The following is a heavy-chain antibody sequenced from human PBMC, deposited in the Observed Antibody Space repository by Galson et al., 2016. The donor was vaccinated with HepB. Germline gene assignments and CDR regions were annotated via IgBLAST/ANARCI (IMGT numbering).Heavy chain of an antibody. D-gene: IGHD1-26*01. J-gene: IGHJ4*02. CDR1: GFIFGTFG. CDR3: ARDWGSGTYYRRFDY. Sequence: SLRLSCAASGFIFGTFGMNWVRQVPGKGLEWVSYISTSSSTIYYADSVKGRFTISRDNAENSLYLQMNSLRAEDTAVYYCARDWGSGTYYRRFDYWGQGTLVTVSS. CDR2: ISTSSSTI. V-gene: IGHV3-48*01.